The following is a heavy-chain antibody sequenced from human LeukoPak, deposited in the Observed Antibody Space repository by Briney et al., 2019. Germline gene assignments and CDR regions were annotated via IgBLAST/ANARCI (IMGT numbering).Heavy chain of an antibody. CDR2: ISPTGAHV. Sequence: PGGSLRLSCAASGFTFSSYTMNWVRQAPGKGLEWISSISPTGAHVFYADSLRGRSTISRDGAKNPLYLQISSLRAEDTAIYYCARDFMGESGYAGYWGQGALVTVSS. CDR3: ARDFMGESGYAGY. CDR1: GFTFSSYT. D-gene: IGHD2-2*01. J-gene: IGHJ4*02. V-gene: IGHV3-21*01.